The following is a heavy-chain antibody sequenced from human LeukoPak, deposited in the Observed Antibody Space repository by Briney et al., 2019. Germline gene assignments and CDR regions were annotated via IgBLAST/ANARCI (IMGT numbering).Heavy chain of an antibody. J-gene: IGHJ3*02. V-gene: IGHV4-59*08. D-gene: IGHD3-9*01. CDR2: VYYSGST. Sequence: SETLSLTCTVSGGSISTYYWSWIRQPPGKGLEWIGYVYYSGSTNYNPSLKSRVTMSVDASKNQFSLKLSSVTAADTAVYYCARLYDILSGYDAFEIWGQGTLVTVSP. CDR1: GGSISTYY. CDR3: ARLYDILSGYDAFEI.